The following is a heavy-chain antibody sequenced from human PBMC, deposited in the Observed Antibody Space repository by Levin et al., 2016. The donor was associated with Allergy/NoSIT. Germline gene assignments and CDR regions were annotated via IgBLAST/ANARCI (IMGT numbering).Heavy chain of an antibody. Sequence: WIRQPPGKGLEWIGYIYYSGSTYYNPSLKSRVTISVDTSKNHFSLKLTSVTAADTAVYYCARAGLRSSGTIDYWGQGTLVTVSS. CDR3: ARAGLRSSGTIDY. V-gene: IGHV4-61*03. CDR2: IYYSGST. D-gene: IGHD1-7*01. J-gene: IGHJ4*02.